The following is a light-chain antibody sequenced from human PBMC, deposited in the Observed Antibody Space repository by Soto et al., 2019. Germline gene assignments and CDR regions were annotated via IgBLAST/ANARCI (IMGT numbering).Light chain of an antibody. J-gene: IGKJ5*01. CDR3: QQRSNWPS. CDR2: DAS. V-gene: IGKV3-11*01. CDR1: QSVSSY. Sequence: EMVLRQSPATLSLSPGERATLSCRASQSVSSYLAWYQQKRGQAPRLLIYDASNRATGIPARFSGSGSGTDFTLTISSLEPEDFAVYYCQQRSNWPSFGQGTRLEIK.